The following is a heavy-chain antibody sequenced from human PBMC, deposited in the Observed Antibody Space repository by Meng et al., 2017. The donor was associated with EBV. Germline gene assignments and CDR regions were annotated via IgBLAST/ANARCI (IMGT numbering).Heavy chain of an antibody. CDR2: VHYTGST. CDR3: ARPFPSWQSPRLDPFGA. J-gene: IGHJ4*02. V-gene: IGHV4-39*01. Sequence: QLQLRESGPGQVEPSXXLSLTXPCSGDSISSFYPWGWIRQPPGRGLEWIGSVHYTGSTYYSPSLKSRVTVSVDTSKNQFSLRLTSVTAADTAVYYCARPFPSWQSPRLDPFGAWGQVTLVNVSS. CDR1: GDSISSFYP. D-gene: IGHD6-19*01.